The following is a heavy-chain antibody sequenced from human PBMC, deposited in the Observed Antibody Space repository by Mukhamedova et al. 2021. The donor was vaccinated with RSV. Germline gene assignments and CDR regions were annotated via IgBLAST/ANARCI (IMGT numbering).Heavy chain of an antibody. D-gene: IGHD5-12*01. Sequence: GGTTYYNPSLKSRVTMSVDTSKNQFSLNMSSVTATDTAVYYCARPLRGNSGYDFDAWGQGTLVTVSS. CDR3: ARPLRGNSGYDFDA. J-gene: IGHJ5*02. CDR2: GGTT. V-gene: IGHV4-39*01.